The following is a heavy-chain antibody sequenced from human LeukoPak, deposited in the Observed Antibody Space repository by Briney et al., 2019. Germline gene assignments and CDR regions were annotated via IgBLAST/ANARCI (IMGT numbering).Heavy chain of an antibody. J-gene: IGHJ4*02. CDR3: AKSGFGELLPTPSDY. Sequence: GGSLRLSCAASGFTFSSYAVSWVRQAPGKGLEWVSAISGSGGSTYYADSVKGRFTISRDNSKNTLYLQMNSLRAEDTAVYYCAKSGFGELLPTPSDYWGQGTLVTVSS. V-gene: IGHV3-23*01. D-gene: IGHD3-10*01. CDR1: GFTFSSYA. CDR2: ISGSGGST.